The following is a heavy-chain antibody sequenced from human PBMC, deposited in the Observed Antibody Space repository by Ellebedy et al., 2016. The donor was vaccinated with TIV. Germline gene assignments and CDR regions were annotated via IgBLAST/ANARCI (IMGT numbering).Heavy chain of an antibody. J-gene: IGHJ4*02. CDR3: AKAPGFDWLSLDY. Sequence: GGSLRLXXAASGFTFPIYAMSWVRQAPGKGLEWVSTISGDGGTTYYADSVNGWFTISRDNSKNTLYLQMNSLRAEDTAVYYCAKAPGFDWLSLDYWGQGTLVTVSS. D-gene: IGHD3-9*01. CDR1: GFTFPIYA. V-gene: IGHV3-23*01. CDR2: ISGDGGTT.